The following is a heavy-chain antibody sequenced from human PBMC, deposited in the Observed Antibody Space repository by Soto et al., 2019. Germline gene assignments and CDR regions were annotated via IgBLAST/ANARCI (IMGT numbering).Heavy chain of an antibody. V-gene: IGHV1-8*01. Sequence: ASVKVSCKASGYTFTSYDINWVRQATGQGLEWMGWMNPNSGNTGYAQKFQGRVTMTRNTSISTAYMELSSPRSEDTAVYYCARGLRFLEWLSFYYYYGMDVWGQGTTVTVSS. J-gene: IGHJ6*02. D-gene: IGHD3-3*01. CDR3: ARGLRFLEWLSFYYYYGMDV. CDR1: GYTFTSYD. CDR2: MNPNSGNT.